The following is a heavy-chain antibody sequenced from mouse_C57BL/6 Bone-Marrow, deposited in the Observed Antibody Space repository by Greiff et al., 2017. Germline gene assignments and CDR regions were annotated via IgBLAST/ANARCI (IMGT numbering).Heavy chain of an antibody. CDR1: GYTFTSYW. V-gene: IGHV1-50*01. CDR3: ARSKTVVPFDY. CDR2: IDPSDSYT. Sequence: QVQLQQPGAELVKPGASVQLSCKASGYTFTSYWMQWVKQRPGQGLEWIGEIDPSDSYTNYNQKFKGKATLTVDTSSSTANMQLSSLTSEDSAVYYCARSKTVVPFDYWGQGTTLTVSS. D-gene: IGHD1-1*01. J-gene: IGHJ2*01.